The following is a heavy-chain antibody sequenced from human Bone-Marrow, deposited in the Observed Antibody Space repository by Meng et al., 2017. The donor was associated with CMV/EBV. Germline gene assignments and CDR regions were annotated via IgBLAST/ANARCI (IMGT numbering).Heavy chain of an antibody. CDR2: ISYDGSNK. D-gene: IGHD4-17*01. V-gene: IGHV3-30*03. Sequence: GESLKISCAASGFTFSSYWMSWVRQAPGKGLEWVAVISYDGSNKYYADSVKGRFTISRDNSKNTLYLQMNSLRAEDTAVYYCARDLYGDYGGAVYWGQGTLVTVSS. J-gene: IGHJ4*02. CDR1: GFTFSSYW. CDR3: ARDLYGDYGGAVY.